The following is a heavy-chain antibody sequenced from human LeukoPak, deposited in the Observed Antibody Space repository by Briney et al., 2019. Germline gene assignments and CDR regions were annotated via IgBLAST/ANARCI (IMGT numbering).Heavy chain of an antibody. Sequence: PSETLSLTCTVSGGSISSYYWSWIRQPAGKGLEWIGEINHSGSTNYNPSLKSRVTISVDTSKNQFSLKLSSVTAADTAVYYCARGWRLRSSFDYWGQGTLVTVSS. D-gene: IGHD5-12*01. J-gene: IGHJ4*02. CDR2: INHSGST. V-gene: IGHV4-34*01. CDR3: ARGWRLRSSFDY. CDR1: GGSISSYY.